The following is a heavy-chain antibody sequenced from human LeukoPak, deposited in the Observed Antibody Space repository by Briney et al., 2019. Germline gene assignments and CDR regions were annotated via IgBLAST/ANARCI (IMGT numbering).Heavy chain of an antibody. CDR1: GFTFSSYG. J-gene: IGHJ6*02. CDR2: ISGSGGST. CDR3: AKAVSCSSTSCYRSYGMDV. D-gene: IGHD2-2*02. Sequence: GGSLRLSCAASGFTFSSYGMSWVRQAPGKGLEWVSGISGSGGSTYYADSVKGRFTISRDNSKNTLHLQMSSLRAEDTAVYYCAKAVSCSSTSCYRSYGMDVWGQGTTVTVSS. V-gene: IGHV3-23*01.